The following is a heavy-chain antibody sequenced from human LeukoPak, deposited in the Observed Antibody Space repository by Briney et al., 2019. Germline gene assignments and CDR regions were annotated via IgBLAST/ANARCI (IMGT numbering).Heavy chain of an antibody. J-gene: IGHJ6*02. V-gene: IGHV4-61*02. CDR2: IYTSGST. CDR1: GGSISSGSYY. CDR3: AREGGSTPKGLYYYGMDV. D-gene: IGHD2-15*01. Sequence: SQTLSLTCTVSGGSISSGSYYWSWLRQPAGKGLEWIGRIYTSGSTNYNPSLKSRVTISVDTSKNQFSLKLSSVTAADTAVYYCAREGGSTPKGLYYYGMDVWGQGTTVTVSS.